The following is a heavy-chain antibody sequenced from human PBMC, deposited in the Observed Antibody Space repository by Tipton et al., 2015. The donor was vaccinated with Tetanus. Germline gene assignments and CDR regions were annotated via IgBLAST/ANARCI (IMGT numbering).Heavy chain of an antibody. D-gene: IGHD6-6*01. CDR3: ARPSDKLRYYGMDV. Sequence: SLRLSCAPPGFTFNDYYMGWFRQAPGKGLEWVSYITNTGSSAFYADSVKGRFTISRDNAQQSLFLQMNNLGAEDTAVYYCARPSDKLRYYGMDVWGQGTTVTVSS. CDR1: GFTFNDYY. V-gene: IGHV3-11*01. CDR2: ITNTGSSA. J-gene: IGHJ6*02.